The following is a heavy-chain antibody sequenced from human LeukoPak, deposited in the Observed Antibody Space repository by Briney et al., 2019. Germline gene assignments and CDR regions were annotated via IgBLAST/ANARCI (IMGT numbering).Heavy chain of an antibody. CDR2: MNPNSGNT. CDR1: GYTFTSYY. D-gene: IGHD3-3*01. CDR3: ARRLTWVMWSGYYLMDG. V-gene: IGHV1-8*01. Sequence: ASVKVSCKASGYTFTSYYINWVRQATGRGLEWMGWMNPNSGNTSYAQKFQGRVTMTRNTSISTAYMELSSLRSEDMAVYYCARRLTWVMWSGYYLMDGWGTGTTVTVSS. J-gene: IGHJ6*04.